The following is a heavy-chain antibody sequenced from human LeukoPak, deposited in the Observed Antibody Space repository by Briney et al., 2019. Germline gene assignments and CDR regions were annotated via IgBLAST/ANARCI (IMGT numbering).Heavy chain of an antibody. CDR1: GYSFTSHW. Sequence: GESLKISCKGSGYSFTSHWIGWVRQMPGKGLEWMGTIYPGDSDTRYSPSFQGQVTISADKSISTAYLQWNSLKASDTAMYYCAKRINWNVDYWGQGTLVTVSS. V-gene: IGHV5-51*01. D-gene: IGHD1-1*01. CDR2: IYPGDSDT. J-gene: IGHJ4*02. CDR3: AKRINWNVDY.